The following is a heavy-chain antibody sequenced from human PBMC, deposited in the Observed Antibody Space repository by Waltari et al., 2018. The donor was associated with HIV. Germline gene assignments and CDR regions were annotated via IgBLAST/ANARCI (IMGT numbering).Heavy chain of an antibody. CDR3: ARALRRAPYYFDY. CDR2: INHSGST. CDR1: GGSFRGYY. J-gene: IGHJ4*02. Sequence: QVQLQQWGAGLLKPSATLSPTCAVYGGSFRGYYWSWLRQPPGKGLEWIGEINHSGSTNYNPSLKSRVTISVDTSKNQFSLKLSSVTAADTAVYYCARALRRAPYYFDYWGQGTLVTVSS. V-gene: IGHV4-34*01. D-gene: IGHD4-17*01.